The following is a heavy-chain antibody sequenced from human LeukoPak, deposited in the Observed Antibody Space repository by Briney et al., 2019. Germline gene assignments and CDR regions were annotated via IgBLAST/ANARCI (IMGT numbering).Heavy chain of an antibody. D-gene: IGHD3-3*01. CDR2: IGPAAHT. CDR1: GFTFNSYD. Sequence: GGSLRLSCAASGFTFNSYDMHWVRQAPGEGLEWVSSIGPAAHTHYPDFVKRRFTISRENAKHSFYLQMNTLGAVDTAVYYCARSPPDYAFWRGHYFDDCGQGTLVTVSP. CDR3: ARSPPDYAFWRGHYFDD. J-gene: IGHJ4*02. V-gene: IGHV3-13*01.